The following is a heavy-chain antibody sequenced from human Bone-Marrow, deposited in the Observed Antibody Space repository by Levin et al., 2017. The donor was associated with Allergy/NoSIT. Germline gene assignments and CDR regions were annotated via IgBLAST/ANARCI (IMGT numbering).Heavy chain of an antibody. CDR1: GFTLSDDE. D-gene: IGHD6-19*01. CDR2: LSYNGRDE. CDR3: VRLLGSVVDY. J-gene: IGHJ4*02. V-gene: IGHV3-30*03. Sequence: HPGGSLRLSCVVSGFTLSDDEVYWVRQAPGKGLEWVATLSYNGRDEFYTDSVKGRFTVSRDDSKTTLYLHMNVLRPEDTAVYYCVRLLGSVVDYWGQGTLVIVSS.